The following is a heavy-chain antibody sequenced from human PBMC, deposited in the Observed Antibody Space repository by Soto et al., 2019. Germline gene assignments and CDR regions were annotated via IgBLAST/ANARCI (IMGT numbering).Heavy chain of an antibody. J-gene: IGHJ6*02. D-gene: IGHD2-15*01. CDR3: TRVGYCSGGSCYSVDYYYYGMDV. CDR2: IRSKANSYAT. Sequence: EVQLVESGGGLVQPGGSLKLSCAASGFTFSGSAMHWVRQASGKGLEWVGRIRSKANSYATAYAASVKGRFTISRDDSKSTAYLQMNSLKPEDTAVYYCTRVGYCSGGSCYSVDYYYYGMDVWGQGTTVTVSS. V-gene: IGHV3-73*02. CDR1: GFTFSGSA.